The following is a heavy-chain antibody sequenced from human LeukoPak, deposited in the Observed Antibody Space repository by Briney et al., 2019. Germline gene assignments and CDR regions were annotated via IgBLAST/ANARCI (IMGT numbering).Heavy chain of an antibody. CDR3: VRGYCSGGSCYWFDY. V-gene: IGHV4-30-4*01. CDR2: IYYSGGT. D-gene: IGHD2-15*01. CDR1: GGSISSGDYY. J-gene: IGHJ4*02. Sequence: PSQTLSLTCTVSGGSISSGDYYWSWIRQSPGKGLEWIGFIYYSGGTYYNPSLKSRITISVDTSKNQFSLKLSSVTAADTAVYYCVRGYCSGGSCYWFDYWGQGTLVIVSS.